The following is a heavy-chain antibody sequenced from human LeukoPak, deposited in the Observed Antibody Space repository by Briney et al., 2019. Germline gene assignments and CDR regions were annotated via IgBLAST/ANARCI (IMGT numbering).Heavy chain of an antibody. J-gene: IGHJ5*02. D-gene: IGHD2-2*01. CDR3: AKDFALCSSTIAPCYNWFDP. Sequence: GGSLRLSCAASGFTFGSYAMSWVRQAPGKGLEWVSAISGSGGSTYYADSVKGRFTISRDNSKNTLYLQMNSLRAEDTAVYYCAKDFALCSSTIAPCYNWFDPWGQGTLVTVSS. CDR1: GFTFGSYA. CDR2: ISGSGGST. V-gene: IGHV3-23*01.